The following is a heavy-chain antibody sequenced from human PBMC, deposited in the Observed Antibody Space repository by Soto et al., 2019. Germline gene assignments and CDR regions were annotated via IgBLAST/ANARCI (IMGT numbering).Heavy chain of an antibody. CDR3: ARLHWGGFDYYYYGMDV. CDR1: GYTFTSYG. CDR2: ISAYNGNT. Sequence: ASVKVSCNASGYTFTSYGISWVRQAPGQGLEWMGWISAYNGNTNYAQKLQGRVTMTTDTSTSTAYMELRSLRSDDTAVYYCARLHWGGFDYYYYGMDVWGQGTTVTVSS. D-gene: IGHD3-16*01. V-gene: IGHV1-18*01. J-gene: IGHJ6*02.